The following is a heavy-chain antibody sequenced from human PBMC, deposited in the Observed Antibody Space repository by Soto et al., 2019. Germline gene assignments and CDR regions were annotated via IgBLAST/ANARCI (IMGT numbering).Heavy chain of an antibody. CDR1: GGSVSSGSYY. CDR3: ARASYSGSYWFDP. V-gene: IGHV4-61*01. D-gene: IGHD1-26*01. CDR2: IYYSGST. Sequence: PTETLSLTCTVSGGSVSSGSYYWSWIRQPPGKGLEWIGYIYYSGSTNYNPTLKSRVTISVHTSKNQFSLKLSSVTAADTAVYYCARASYSGSYWFDPWGQGTLVTVCS. J-gene: IGHJ5*02.